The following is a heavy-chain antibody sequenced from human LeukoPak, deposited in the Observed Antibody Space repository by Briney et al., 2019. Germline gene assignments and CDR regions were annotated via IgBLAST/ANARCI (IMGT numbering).Heavy chain of an antibody. CDR3: AKLGDRMTTVTSDY. D-gene: IGHD4-17*01. CDR2: ITPNADRA. J-gene: IGHJ4*02. V-gene: IGHV3-23*01. Sequence: PGGSLRLSCAASGFTFGSYGMSWVRQAPGKGLEWVSFITPNADRASYADSVKGRFTISRDNSKNTLYLQMNSLRAEDTAVYYCAKLGDRMTTVTSDYWGQGTLVTVSS. CDR1: GFTFGSYG.